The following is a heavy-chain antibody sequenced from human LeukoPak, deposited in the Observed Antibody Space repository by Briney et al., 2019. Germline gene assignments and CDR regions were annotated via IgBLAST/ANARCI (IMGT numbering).Heavy chain of an antibody. CDR1: GFTFSSYW. CDR3: ARILRIARDYYGMDV. D-gene: IGHD6-13*01. V-gene: IGHV3-74*01. Sequence: GGSLRLSCAASGFTFSSYWMHWVRQAPGKGLVWVSRINSDGSSTSYADSVKGRFTISRDNAKNTLYLQMNSLRAEDTAVYYCARILRIARDYYGMDVWGQRTTVTVSS. J-gene: IGHJ6*02. CDR2: INSDGSST.